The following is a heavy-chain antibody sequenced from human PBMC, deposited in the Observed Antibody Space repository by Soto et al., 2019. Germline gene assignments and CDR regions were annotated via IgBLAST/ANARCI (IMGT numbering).Heavy chain of an antibody. CDR1: GFTFSDHA. Sequence: QVQLVQSGGGVVQPGRSLSRSCAASGFTFSDHAMHWVRQPPGKGLEWVAVISYDGSKKHYADSVEGRFNISRDNSKNPLYLQMSSLREEDTAVYYCAREPTTVLERIDFWGQGTPVTVSS. D-gene: IGHD4-17*01. CDR3: AREPTTVLERIDF. V-gene: IGHV3-30*04. J-gene: IGHJ4*02. CDR2: ISYDGSKK.